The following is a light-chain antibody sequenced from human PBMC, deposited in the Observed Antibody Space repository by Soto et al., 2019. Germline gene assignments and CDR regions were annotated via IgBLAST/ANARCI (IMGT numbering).Light chain of an antibody. J-gene: IGKJ1*01. CDR2: DAS. V-gene: IGKV3-11*01. CDR1: QSVSSSY. Sequence: EIVLTQSSGTLSLSPGERATLSCRASQSVSSSYLAWYQHKPGQAPSLLIYDASHRATGISARFSGSGSGTDFTLTISSLEPEDFAVYYCQQRSNWPWTFGQGTKVDIK. CDR3: QQRSNWPWT.